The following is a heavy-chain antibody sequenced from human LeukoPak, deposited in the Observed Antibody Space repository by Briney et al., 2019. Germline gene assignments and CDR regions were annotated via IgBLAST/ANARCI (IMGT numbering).Heavy chain of an antibody. D-gene: IGHD2-8*01. J-gene: IGHJ5*01. CDR2: IHYSGSS. CDR1: GDSISNFY. Sequence: SETLSLTCSVSGDSISNFYWTWIRQPPGRGLEWIGNIHYSGSSNYNPSLKSRVTISIDTSRKQFFLKLSSVTAADTAVYYCALAPNSNWFDFWGQGTLVTVSS. CDR3: ALAPNSNWFDF. V-gene: IGHV4-59*08.